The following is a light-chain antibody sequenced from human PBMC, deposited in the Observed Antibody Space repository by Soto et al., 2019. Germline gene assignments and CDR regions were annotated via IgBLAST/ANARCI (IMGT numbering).Light chain of an antibody. V-gene: IGKV3-20*01. J-gene: IGKJ4*01. CDR2: GAS. CDR1: QSVRSNY. CDR3: QQYDTSPPLT. Sequence: EIVLTQSPVTLSLSPGDRATLSCRASQSVRSNYLAWYQQKPGQAPRLLLYGASSRATGIPDRFSGSGSGTDFTLTISRLEPEDFAVDYCQQYDTSPPLTFGGGTKVEIK.